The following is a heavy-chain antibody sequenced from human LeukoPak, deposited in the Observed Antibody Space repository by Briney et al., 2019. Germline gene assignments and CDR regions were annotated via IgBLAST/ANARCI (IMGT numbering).Heavy chain of an antibody. CDR2: INWNGGST. Sequence: GGSLRLSCAASGFTFDDYGMSWVRQAPGKGLEWVSGINWNGGSTGYADSVKGRFTISRDNAKNSLYLQMNSLRAEDTALYYCAKDMYSSGWYWVDYWGQGTLVTVSS. V-gene: IGHV3-20*04. J-gene: IGHJ4*02. D-gene: IGHD6-19*01. CDR1: GFTFDDYG. CDR3: AKDMYSSGWYWVDY.